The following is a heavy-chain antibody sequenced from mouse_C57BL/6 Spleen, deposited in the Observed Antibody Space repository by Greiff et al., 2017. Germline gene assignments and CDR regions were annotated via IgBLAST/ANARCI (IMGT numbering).Heavy chain of an antibody. D-gene: IGHD2-4*01. J-gene: IGHJ4*01. V-gene: IGHV1-82*01. CDR2: IYPGDGDT. CDR1: GYAFSSSW. CDR3: ARDDYDGYYYAMDY. Sequence: QVQLKQSGPELVKPGASVKISCTASGYAFSSSWMNWVKQRPGKGLEWIGRIYPGDGDTNYNGNFKGKATLTADKSSSTAYMQLSSLTSEDSAVYFCARDDYDGYYYAMDYWGQGTSVTVSS.